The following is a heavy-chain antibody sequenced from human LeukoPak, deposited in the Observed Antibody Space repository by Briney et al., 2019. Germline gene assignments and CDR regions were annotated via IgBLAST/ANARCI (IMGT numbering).Heavy chain of an antibody. D-gene: IGHD3-10*01. J-gene: IGHJ3*01. V-gene: IGHV3-53*01. CDR3: ARAVAYYYVSGNYYPGAFDV. Sequence: GGSLRLSCAASGFTVSSNFMSWVRQAPGKGLEWVSVLYSGANTYYADSVKGRFTISRDNSKNTLYLQMNSLRADDAAVYYCARAVAYYYVSGNYYPGAFDVWGQGTMVTVSS. CDR1: GFTVSSNF. CDR2: LYSGANT.